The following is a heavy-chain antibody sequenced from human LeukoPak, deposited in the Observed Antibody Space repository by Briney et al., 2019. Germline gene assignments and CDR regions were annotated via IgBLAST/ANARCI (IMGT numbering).Heavy chain of an antibody. V-gene: IGHV3-30*04. CDR3: ARAYSSGWNYFDY. CDR2: ISYDGSNK. D-gene: IGHD6-19*01. J-gene: IGHJ4*02. Sequence: GGSLRLSCAASGFTFSGYAMHWVRQAPGKGLEWVAVISYDGSNKYYADSVKGRFTISRDNSKNTLYLQMNSLRAEDTAVYYCARAYSSGWNYFDYWGQGTLVTVSS. CDR1: GFTFSGYA.